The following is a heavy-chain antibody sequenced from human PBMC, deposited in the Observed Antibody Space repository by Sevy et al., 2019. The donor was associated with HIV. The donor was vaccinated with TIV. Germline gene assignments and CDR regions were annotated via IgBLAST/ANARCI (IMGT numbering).Heavy chain of an antibody. CDR2: MKSKTDGGTT. CDR1: GFTFSIIY. J-gene: IGHJ3*02. D-gene: IGHD3-16*01. Sequence: GGSLRLSCAASGFTFSIIYMNWVRQSPGKGLEWVGRMKSKTDGGTTDYAAPVKDRFTMSRHDSKNTLYRQMNSLKAHDTAVYYCTTVGFPYWGSGAFDISGQATMVTVSS. CDR3: TTVGFPYWGSGAFDI. V-gene: IGHV3-15*01.